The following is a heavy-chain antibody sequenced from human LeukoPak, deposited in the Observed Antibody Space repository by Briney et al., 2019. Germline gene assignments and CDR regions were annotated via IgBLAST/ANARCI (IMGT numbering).Heavy chain of an antibody. D-gene: IGHD3-10*01. Sequence: SETLSLTCAVYGGSFSGYYWSWLRQPPGKGLEWIGEINHSGSTNYNPSLKSRVTISIDTSKNQFSLKLSSVTAADTAVYYCASIGSGSYGNWFDPWGQGTLVTVSS. V-gene: IGHV4-34*01. CDR2: INHSGST. J-gene: IGHJ5*02. CDR3: ASIGSGSYGNWFDP. CDR1: GGSFSGYY.